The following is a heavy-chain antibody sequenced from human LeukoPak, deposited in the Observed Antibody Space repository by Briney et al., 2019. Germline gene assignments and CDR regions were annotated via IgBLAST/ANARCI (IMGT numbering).Heavy chain of an antibody. Sequence: GGSLRLSCAASGFTFSTYNMNWVRQAPGKGLEWVSSISGGSTYIFYADSLKGRFTISRDNAKNSLYLQMHSLRAEDTAVYYCARVLRYCSSTSCYLSDYWGQGTLVTVSS. CDR1: GFTFSTYN. V-gene: IGHV3-21*01. J-gene: IGHJ4*02. CDR2: ISGGSTYI. CDR3: ARVLRYCSSTSCYLSDY. D-gene: IGHD2-2*01.